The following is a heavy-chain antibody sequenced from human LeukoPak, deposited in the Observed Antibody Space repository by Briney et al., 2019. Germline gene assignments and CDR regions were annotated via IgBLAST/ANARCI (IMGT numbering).Heavy chain of an antibody. D-gene: IGHD4-23*01. CDR3: ARGRPHGNDY. V-gene: IGHV3-53*01. CDR2: IYSGGST. J-gene: IGHJ4*02. CDR1: GFTFSSKY. Sequence: PGGSLRLSCAASGFTFSSKYMSWVRQAPGKGLEWVSVIYSGGSTYYADSVKGRFTISRDNSKNTLYLQMNSLRVEDTAVYYCARGRPHGNDYWGQGTLVTVSS.